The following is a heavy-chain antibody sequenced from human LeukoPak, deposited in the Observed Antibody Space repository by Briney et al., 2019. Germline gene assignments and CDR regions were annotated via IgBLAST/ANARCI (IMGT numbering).Heavy chain of an antibody. V-gene: IGHV4-38-2*02. CDR1: GYSISSGYY. CDR2: IYHSGST. Sequence: SETLSLTCTVSGYSISSGYYWGWIRQPPGKALEWIGSIYHSGSTYYNPSLKSRVTISVDTSKNQFSLKLSSVTAADTAVYYCAREGLWFGESWQNNWFDPWGQGTLVTVSS. CDR3: AREGLWFGESWQNNWFDP. D-gene: IGHD3-10*01. J-gene: IGHJ5*02.